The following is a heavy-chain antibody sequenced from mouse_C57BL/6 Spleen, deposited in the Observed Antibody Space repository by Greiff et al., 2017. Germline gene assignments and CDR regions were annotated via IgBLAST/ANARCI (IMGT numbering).Heavy chain of an antibody. CDR2: ISNGGGST. V-gene: IGHV5-12*01. J-gene: IGHJ2*01. CDR1: GFTFSDYY. D-gene: IGHD4-1*01. Sequence: EVKLVESGGGLVQPGGSLKLSCAASGFTFSDYYMYWVRQTPEKRLEWVAYISNGGGSTYYPDTVKGRFTISRDNAKNTLYLQMSRLKSEDTAMYYCAREPLTGTYFDYWGQGTTLTVSS. CDR3: AREPLTGTYFDY.